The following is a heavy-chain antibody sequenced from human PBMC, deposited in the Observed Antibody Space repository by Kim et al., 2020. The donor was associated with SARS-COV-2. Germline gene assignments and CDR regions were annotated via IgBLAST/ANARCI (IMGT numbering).Heavy chain of an antibody. V-gene: IGHV3-33*01. CDR1: GFTFSSYG. Sequence: GGSLRLSCAASGFTFSSYGMHWVRQAPGKGLEWVADIWYDGSNKYYVDSVKGRFTISRDNFKNTLYLQMNSLRVEDTAVYYCARDYDILTGYYFDYWGQGTLDTVS. CDR2: IWYDGSNK. CDR3: ARDYDILTGYYFDY. D-gene: IGHD3-9*01. J-gene: IGHJ4*02.